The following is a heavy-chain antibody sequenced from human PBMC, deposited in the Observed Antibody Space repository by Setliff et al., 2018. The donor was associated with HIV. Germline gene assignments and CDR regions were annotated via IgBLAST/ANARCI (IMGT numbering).Heavy chain of an antibody. V-gene: IGHV3-48*02. J-gene: IGHJ6*03. Sequence: GGSLRLSCAASGFTFSTYSMNWVRQAPGKGLEWVACISSSSSIIYYADSVKGRITISRDNAKNSLYLQMISVRDEDTAVYYCAREPKIWSGYYSHFYYMDVWGKGTTVTVSS. CDR3: AREPKIWSGYYSHFYYMDV. D-gene: IGHD3-3*01. CDR2: ISSSSSII. CDR1: GFTFSTYS.